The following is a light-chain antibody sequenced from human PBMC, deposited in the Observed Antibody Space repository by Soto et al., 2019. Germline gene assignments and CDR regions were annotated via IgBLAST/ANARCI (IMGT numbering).Light chain of an antibody. CDR1: SSNIGAGYA. Sequence: QSVLTQPPSVSGAPGQRVTISCTGSSSNIGAGYAVHWYQQLPGKAPKLLIYGNTNRPSGVPDRFSGSTSGTSASLALTGLQAEDEADYYCQSYDSSLSASYVFGGGTNVTVL. CDR3: QSYDSSLSASYV. CDR2: GNT. J-gene: IGLJ1*01. V-gene: IGLV1-40*01.